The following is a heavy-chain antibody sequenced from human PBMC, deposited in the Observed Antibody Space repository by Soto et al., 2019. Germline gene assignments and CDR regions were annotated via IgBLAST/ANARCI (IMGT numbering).Heavy chain of an antibody. CDR3: AKSAGYQSLVVSNT. J-gene: IGHJ5*02. CDR1: GFSISPYA. V-gene: IGHV3-23*01. CDR2: VSGSDGST. D-gene: IGHD6-25*01. Sequence: PGGSLRLSCAASGFSISPYAMSWVRQAPGKGLEWVSVVSGSDGSTYYADSVKGRFTISRDNSKNTLYLQMDSLTAEDTAVYFCAKSAGYQSLVVSNTWGQGTLVTVSS.